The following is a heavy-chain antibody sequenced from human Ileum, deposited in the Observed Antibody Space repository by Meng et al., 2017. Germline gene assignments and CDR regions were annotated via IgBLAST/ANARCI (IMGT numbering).Heavy chain of an antibody. D-gene: IGHD3-3*02. V-gene: IGHV1-2*06. CDR2: INPKSGAT. Sequence: QVPPGHSEAEAKNPGASLKVSCKASGTPFTDYFVHWVRKAPGQGLEWMGRINPKSGATAYAQKFQGRVTVTSDTSISTAYLDLISLTSDDTALYYCVRSNIFGWNPRDHWGQGTLVTVSS. CDR3: VRSNIFGWNPRDH. J-gene: IGHJ4*02. CDR1: GTPFTDYF.